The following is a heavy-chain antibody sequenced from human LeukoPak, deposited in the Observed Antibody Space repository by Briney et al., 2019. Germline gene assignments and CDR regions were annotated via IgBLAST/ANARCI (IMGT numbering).Heavy chain of an antibody. CDR3: AREAYYGDYAFDY. CDR2: IRYDGNNK. Sequence: PGGSLRLSCAASGFTFRSYGMHWARQAPGKGLEWVAFIRYDGNNKYYGDSVKGRFTISRDNSKNTLYLQMNSLRAEDTAVYYCAREAYYGDYAFDYWGQGTLVTVSS. V-gene: IGHV3-30*02. D-gene: IGHD4-17*01. CDR1: GFTFRSYG. J-gene: IGHJ4*02.